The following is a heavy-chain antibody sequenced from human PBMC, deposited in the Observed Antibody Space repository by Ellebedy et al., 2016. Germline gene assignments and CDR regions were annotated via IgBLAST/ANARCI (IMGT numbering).Heavy chain of an antibody. CDR3: STVEPAPLYYFDH. CDR1: GFTFSDHY. CDR2: IKSEIDGWTT. V-gene: IGHV3-15*01. Sequence: GESLKISCAASGFTFSDHYMHWVRQAPGKGLEWVGRIKSEIDGWTTDYAAPVKGRFTISRDDSKNTLYLLMNSLKTEDTAVYYCSTVEPAPLYYFDHWGHGTLVTVSS. J-gene: IGHJ4*01. D-gene: IGHD1-14*01.